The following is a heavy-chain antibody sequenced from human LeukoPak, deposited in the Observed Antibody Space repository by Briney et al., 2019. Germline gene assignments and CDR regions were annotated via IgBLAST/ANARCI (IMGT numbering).Heavy chain of an antibody. V-gene: IGHV1-18*01. Sequence: ASVKVSCKASGYTFTSYGISWVRQAPGQGLEWMGWISAYNGNTNYAQKLQGRVTMTTDTSTSTAYMELRSLRSDNTAVYYCAYQSVAGTSGWFDPWGQGTLVTVSS. D-gene: IGHD6-19*01. J-gene: IGHJ5*02. CDR3: AYQSVAGTSGWFDP. CDR2: ISAYNGNT. CDR1: GYTFTSYG.